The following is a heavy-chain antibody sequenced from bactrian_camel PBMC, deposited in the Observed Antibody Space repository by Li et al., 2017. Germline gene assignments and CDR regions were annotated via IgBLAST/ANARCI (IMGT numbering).Heavy chain of an antibody. V-gene: IGHV3S53*01. J-gene: IGHJ6*01. Sequence: VQLVESGGGSVEAGGSLNLSCTYQGYIRCMAWFRQAPGKEREKVATIDSIGGTTYADSVKGRFTISKDSQENTVYLQMNSLKPEDTGMYFCAAGKERESCMSWYFSGKPPGMAEFAYWGQGTQVTVS. CDR1: GYIRC. D-gene: IGHD6*01. CDR2: IDSIGGT. CDR3: AAGKERESCMSWYFSGKPPGMAEFAY.